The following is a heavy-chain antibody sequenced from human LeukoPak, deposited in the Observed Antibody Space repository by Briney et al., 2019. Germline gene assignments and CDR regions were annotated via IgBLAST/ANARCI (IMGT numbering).Heavy chain of an antibody. CDR3: ARAYYDILTAQAYYYGMDV. D-gene: IGHD3-9*01. V-gene: IGHV4-59*08. J-gene: IGHJ6*02. Sequence: SETLSLTCTVSGGSISSYYWSWIRQPPGKGLEWIGYIYYSGSTNYNPPLKSRVTISVDTSKNQFSLKLSSVTAADTAVYYCARAYYDILTAQAYYYGMDVWGQGTTVTVSS. CDR2: IYYSGST. CDR1: GGSISSYY.